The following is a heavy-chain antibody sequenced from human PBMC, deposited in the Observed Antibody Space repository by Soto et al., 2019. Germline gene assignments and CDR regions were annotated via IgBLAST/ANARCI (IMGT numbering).Heavy chain of an antibody. Sequence: QVQLVQSGAEVQKPGSSVKVSCKASGGTFSSYAISWVRQAPGQGLEWMGGIIAIFGTANYAQKFQGRVTITADESTSTPYMELRGLRFEDTAVYYCAGDDYYGSGSYSGYWGQGALVTVSS. D-gene: IGHD3-10*01. V-gene: IGHV1-69*01. CDR2: IIAIFGTA. CDR3: AGDDYYGSGSYSGY. CDR1: GGTFSSYA. J-gene: IGHJ4*02.